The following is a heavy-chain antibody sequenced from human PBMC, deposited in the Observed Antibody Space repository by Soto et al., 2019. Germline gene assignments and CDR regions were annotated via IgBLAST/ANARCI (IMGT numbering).Heavy chain of an antibody. D-gene: IGHD3-22*01. CDR2: MNPDSGHP. J-gene: IGHJ5*02. CDR1: GYTCTSYD. CDR3: RVRDSAARYFDP. Sequence: QVQLVQSGAEVKKPGASVKVSCKASGYTCTSYDINWVRQATGQGPEWMGWMNPDSGHPGYARKFRDRISIPRNTSMSTDYLELTILRSADTAISRSRVRDSAARYFDPWGRGTLVTVSS. V-gene: IGHV1-8*01.